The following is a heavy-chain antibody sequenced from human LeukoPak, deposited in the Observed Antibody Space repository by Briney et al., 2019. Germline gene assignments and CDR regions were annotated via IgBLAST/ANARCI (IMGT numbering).Heavy chain of an antibody. J-gene: IGHJ4*02. V-gene: IGHV4-30-4*01. CDR3: ARGISRFDY. CDR2: IYYSGST. D-gene: IGHD3-3*02. CDR1: GGSISSGDYY. Sequence: PSETLSLTCTVSGGSISSGDYYWSWIRQPPGKGLEWIGYIYYSGSTYCDPSLKSRLTISVDTSKNQFSLKLSSVTAADTAVYYCARGISRFDYWGQGTLVTVSS.